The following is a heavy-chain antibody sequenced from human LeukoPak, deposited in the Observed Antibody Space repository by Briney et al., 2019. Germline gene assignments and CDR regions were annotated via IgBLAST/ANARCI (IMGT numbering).Heavy chain of an antibody. CDR2: INPNSGGT. CDR3: ASSGSGYYYLDY. CDR1: GYTFTGYY. Sequence: ASVKVSCTASGYTFTGYYMHWVRHAPGQGLEWMGWINPNSGGTNYAQKFQGRVTMTRDTSTSTVYMELSSLRSEDTAVYYCASSGSGYYYLDYWGQGTLVTVSS. J-gene: IGHJ4*02. V-gene: IGHV1-2*02. D-gene: IGHD3-22*01.